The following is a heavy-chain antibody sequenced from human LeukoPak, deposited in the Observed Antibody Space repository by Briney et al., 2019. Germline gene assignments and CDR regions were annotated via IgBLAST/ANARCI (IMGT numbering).Heavy chain of an antibody. CDR1: GLTFSSYW. J-gene: IGHJ4*02. CDR3: ARGLSGYACSLGY. CDR2: INSDGSST. D-gene: IGHD2-2*01. V-gene: IGHV3-74*01. Sequence: GGSLRLSCAPSGLTFSSYWMHWVRQAPGKGLVWVSRINSDGSSTSYADSVRGRFSISRDNAKNTLYLQMNSLRAEDTAVYYCARGLSGYACSLGYWGQGTLVTVSA.